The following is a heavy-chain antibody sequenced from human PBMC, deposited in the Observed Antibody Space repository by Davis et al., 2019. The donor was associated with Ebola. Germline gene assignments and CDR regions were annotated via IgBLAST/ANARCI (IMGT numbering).Heavy chain of an antibody. J-gene: IGHJ4*02. CDR1: GFPFDAYA. V-gene: IGHV3-9*01. CDR2: ISLNSGDI. Sequence: GGSLRLSCAASGFPFDAYAMHWVRQAPGKGLEWVSGISLNSGDIAYAASVKGRFTISRDNAKNSLYLQMNSLRAEDTALYYCATMVAGYFDYWGQGSLVTVSS. CDR3: ATMVAGYFDY. D-gene: IGHD4/OR15-4a*01.